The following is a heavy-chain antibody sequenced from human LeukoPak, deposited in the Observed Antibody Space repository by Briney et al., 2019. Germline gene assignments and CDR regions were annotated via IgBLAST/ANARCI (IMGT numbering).Heavy chain of an antibody. V-gene: IGHV3-7*03. CDR2: IKQDGSEK. J-gene: IGHJ4*02. CDR1: GFTFSSYE. CDR3: ARELGYYGSGIV. D-gene: IGHD3-10*01. Sequence: GGSLRLSCAASGFTFSSYEMNWVRQAPGKGLEWVANIKQDGSEKYYVDSVKGRFTISRDNAKNSLYLQMNSLRAEDTAVYYCARELGYYGSGIVWGQGTLVTVSS.